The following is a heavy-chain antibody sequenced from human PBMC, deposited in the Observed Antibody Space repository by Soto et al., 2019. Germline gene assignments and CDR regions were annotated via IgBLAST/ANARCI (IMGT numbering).Heavy chain of an antibody. V-gene: IGHV1-69*06. CDR1: GGTFSSYA. CDR3: ASSYSQPKPSDAFYI. D-gene: IGHD1-26*01. Sequence: QVQLVQSGAEVKKPGSSVKVSCKASGGTFSSYAISWVRQAPGQGLEWMGGIIPIFGTANYAQKFQGRVTITTDKSPSTAYMELSSLRSEDTAVYYCASSYSQPKPSDAFYIWGQGTMVTVSS. CDR2: IIPIFGTA. J-gene: IGHJ3*02.